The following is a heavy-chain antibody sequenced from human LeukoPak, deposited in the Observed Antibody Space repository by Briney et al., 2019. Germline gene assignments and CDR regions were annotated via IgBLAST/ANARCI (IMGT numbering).Heavy chain of an antibody. CDR3: ARLAYGGNDDDAFDI. D-gene: IGHD4-23*01. J-gene: IGHJ3*02. V-gene: IGHV4-30-4*01. Sequence: SETLSLTCTVSGGSIGRGDYYWSWIRQPPGKGLEWIGCIYYSGSTYYNPSLKSRVTISVDTSKNQFSLNLNSVTAADTAVYYCARLAYGGNDDDAFDIWGQGTMVTVSS. CDR2: IYYSGST. CDR1: GGSIGRGDYY.